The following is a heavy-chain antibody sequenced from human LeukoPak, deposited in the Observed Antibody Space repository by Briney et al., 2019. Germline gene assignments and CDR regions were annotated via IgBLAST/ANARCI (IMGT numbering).Heavy chain of an antibody. J-gene: IGHJ4*02. D-gene: IGHD6-19*01. CDR2: INWNSGDI. V-gene: IGHV3-9*01. Sequence: GGSLRLSCTASGFTFDDYAMHWVRQAPGKGLEWVSGINWNSGDIGYADSVKGRFTISRDNAKNALFLQMNSLRAEDTALYYCAKDLKGWIAVAGLPDYWGQGTLVTVS. CDR1: GFTFDDYA. CDR3: AKDLKGWIAVAGLPDY.